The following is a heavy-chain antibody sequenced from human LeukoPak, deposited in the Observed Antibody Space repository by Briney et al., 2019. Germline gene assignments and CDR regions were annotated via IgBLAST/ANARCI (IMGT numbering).Heavy chain of an antibody. V-gene: IGHV5-51*01. J-gene: IGHJ6*03. Sequence: GESLKISCKGSGYSFTSYWIGWVRQMPGKGLEWMGIIYRGDSDTRYSPFFQGQVTISADKSISTAYLQWSSLKDSDTAMYYCARQGQLWYGGDYYYYYYMDVWGKGTTVTISS. D-gene: IGHD5-18*01. CDR2: IYRGDSDT. CDR1: GYSFTSYW. CDR3: ARQGQLWYGGDYYYYYYMDV.